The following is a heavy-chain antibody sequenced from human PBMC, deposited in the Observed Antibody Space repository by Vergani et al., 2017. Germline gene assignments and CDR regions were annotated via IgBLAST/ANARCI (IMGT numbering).Heavy chain of an antibody. CDR1: GFSIDNGYY. V-gene: IGHV4-38-2*01. J-gene: IGHJ4*02. CDR2: IYRTGRT. CDR3: ARRSGIVYDIFSGTQYFFDF. Sequence: QVQLHESGPGLVKPSETLSLTCAVSGFSIDNGYYWDWIRQPPGKGLEWIGSIYRTGRTHFNPSLKSRVTISVDTSNNHFSLRLNSLTAADTAVYYCARRSGIVYDIFSGTQYFFDFWGQGTLVTVSS. D-gene: IGHD3-9*01.